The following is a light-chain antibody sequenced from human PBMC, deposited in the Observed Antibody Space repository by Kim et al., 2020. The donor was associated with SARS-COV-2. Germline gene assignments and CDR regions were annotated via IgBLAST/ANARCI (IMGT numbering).Light chain of an antibody. CDR1: KLGDKY. Sequence: SYELTQPPSVSVSPGQTASITCSGDKLGDKYACWYQQKPGQSPVLVIYQDTKRPSGIPERFSGSDSGNTATLTISGTQAMDEADYYCQAWDTSTFYVLFG. CDR2: QDT. J-gene: IGLJ2*01. CDR3: QAWDTSTFYVL. V-gene: IGLV3-1*01.